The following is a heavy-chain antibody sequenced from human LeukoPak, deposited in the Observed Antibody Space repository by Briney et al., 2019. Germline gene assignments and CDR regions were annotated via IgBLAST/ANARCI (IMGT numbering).Heavy chain of an antibody. D-gene: IGHD2/OR15-2a*01. V-gene: IGHV3-43*02. J-gene: IGHJ4*02. CDR3: AKDITGFYWD. CDR2: ISGNGGDT. CDR1: GFTFDDYA. Sequence: TGGSLRLSCAASGFTFDDYAMHWVRQAPREGVEWVCLISGNGGDTYYADSVKGRFTISRDNSRNSLHLQMNSLRTEDTALYYCAKDITGFYWDWGQGTLVTVS.